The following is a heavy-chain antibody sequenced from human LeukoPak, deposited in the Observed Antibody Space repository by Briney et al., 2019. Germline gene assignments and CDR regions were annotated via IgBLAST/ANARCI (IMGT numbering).Heavy chain of an antibody. CDR1: GGSISSSSYY. D-gene: IGHD5-24*01. Sequence: SETLSLTCTVSGGSISSSSYYWGWIRQPPGKGLEWIGSIYYSGSTYYNPSLKSRVTISVDTSKNQLSLKLSSVTAADTAVYYCARLKVGYIARTLKRARGAFDIWGQGTMVTVSS. V-gene: IGHV4-39*01. CDR2: IYYSGST. J-gene: IGHJ3*02. CDR3: ARLKVGYIARTLKRARGAFDI.